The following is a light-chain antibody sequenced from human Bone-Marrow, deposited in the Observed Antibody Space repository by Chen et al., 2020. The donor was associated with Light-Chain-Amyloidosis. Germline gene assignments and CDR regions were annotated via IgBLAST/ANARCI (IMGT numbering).Light chain of an antibody. J-gene: IGLJ1*01. CDR2: EVT. CDR1: SSDVGGDNH. Sequence: QSALTQPASVSGSHGQSITFSCTGTSSDVGGDNHVSWYQQHPDKAPKLMIYEVTNRPSWVPDRFSGSKSDNTASLTISGLQTEDEADYFCSSCTITNTLVFGSGTRVTVL. CDR3: SSCTITNTLV. V-gene: IGLV2-14*01.